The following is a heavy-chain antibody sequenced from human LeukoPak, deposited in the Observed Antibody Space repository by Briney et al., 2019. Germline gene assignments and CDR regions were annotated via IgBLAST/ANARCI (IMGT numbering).Heavy chain of an antibody. CDR1: GFTFSTNA. Sequence: GGSLRLSCAASGFTFSTNAMHWVRQAPGKGLEWVAFIRYDGSNKYYADSVRGRFTISRDNSKNTLYLQMNSLRAEDTAVYFCAKGSKAVLFTRDHYMDVWGKGTTVTISS. CDR3: AKGSKAVLFTRDHYMDV. D-gene: IGHD6-19*01. CDR2: IRYDGSNK. J-gene: IGHJ6*03. V-gene: IGHV3-30*02.